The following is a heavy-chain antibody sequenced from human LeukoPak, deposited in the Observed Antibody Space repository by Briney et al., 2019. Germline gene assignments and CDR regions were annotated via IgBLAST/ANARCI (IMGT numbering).Heavy chain of an antibody. J-gene: IGHJ6*02. Sequence: SQTLSLTCTVSGGSISSGGYYWSWIRQHPGKGLEWIGYIYYSGSTYYNPSLKSRVTISVDTSKNQFSLKLSSVTAADTAVYYCARSGPGDYYYYYGMDVWGQGTLVTVSS. D-gene: IGHD1-14*01. CDR1: GGSISSGGYY. CDR3: ARSGPGDYYYYYGMDV. V-gene: IGHV4-31*03. CDR2: IYYSGST.